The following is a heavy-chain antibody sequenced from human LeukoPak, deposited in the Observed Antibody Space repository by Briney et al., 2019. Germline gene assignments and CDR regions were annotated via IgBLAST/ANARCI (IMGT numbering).Heavy chain of an antibody. CDR3: AGGGSNRRFDF. V-gene: IGHV3-53*01. J-gene: IGHJ4*02. CDR1: GFTVSSNY. D-gene: IGHD3-16*02. Sequence: GGSLILSCAASGFTVSSNYMSWVRQAPGKGLQWVSVIYSGGTTYYADSVKGRFTISRDNSNNTLCLQMNSLRAEDTAVYYCAGGGSNRRFDFWGQGTLVTVSS. CDR2: IYSGGTT.